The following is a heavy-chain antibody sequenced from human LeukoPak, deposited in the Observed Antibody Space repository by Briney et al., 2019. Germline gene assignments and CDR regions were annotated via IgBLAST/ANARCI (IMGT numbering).Heavy chain of an antibody. CDR2: IYYSGST. CDR3: ARTGRGSGRRNWFDP. J-gene: IGHJ5*02. Sequence: SETLSLTCIVSGGSISSYYWSWIRQPPGKGLEWIGYIYYSGSTNYNPSLKSRVTISVDTSKNQFSLKLSSVTAADTAVYYCARTGRGSGRRNWFDPWGQGTLVTVSS. V-gene: IGHV4-59*01. CDR1: GGSISSYY. D-gene: IGHD3-10*01.